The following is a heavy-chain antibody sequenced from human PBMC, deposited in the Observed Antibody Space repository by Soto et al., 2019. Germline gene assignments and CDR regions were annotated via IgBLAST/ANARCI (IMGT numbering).Heavy chain of an antibody. Sequence: QVQLVESGGGVVQPGRSLRLSCAASGFTFSSYGMHWVRQAPGKGLEWVAGIWYDGSNKYYADSVKGRFTISRDNSKNTLYLQMNSLRAEDTAVYYCARDNVDTAMVTGFYYFDYWGQGTLVTVSS. CDR2: IWYDGSNK. CDR3: ARDNVDTAMVTGFYYFDY. J-gene: IGHJ4*02. D-gene: IGHD5-18*01. V-gene: IGHV3-33*01. CDR1: GFTFSSYG.